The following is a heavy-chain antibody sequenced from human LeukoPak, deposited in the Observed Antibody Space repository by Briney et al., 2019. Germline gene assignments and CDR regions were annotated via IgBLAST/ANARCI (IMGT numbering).Heavy chain of an antibody. CDR2: IRYDGSNK. D-gene: IGHD6-6*01. J-gene: IGHJ6*03. CDR3: ARVIGSSWSPYYYYMDV. V-gene: IGHV3-30*02. CDR1: GFTFSSYG. Sequence: GGSLRLSCAASGFTFSSYGMHWVRQAPGKGLEWVAFIRYDGSNKYYADSVKGRFTISRDNSKNTLYLQMNSLRAEDTAVYYCARVIGSSWSPYYYYMDVWGKGTTVTVSS.